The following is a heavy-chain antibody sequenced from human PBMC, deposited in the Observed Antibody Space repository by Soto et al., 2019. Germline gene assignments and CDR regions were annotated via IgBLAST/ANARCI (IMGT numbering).Heavy chain of an antibody. J-gene: IGHJ6*02. CDR1: GYTFTSYD. D-gene: IGHD4-4*01. CDR3: AKRNATGYGLDV. V-gene: IGHV1-8*01. Sequence: QVQMVQSGAEVKKPGASVKVSCKASGYTFTSYDINWVRQATGQGLEWMGWMNPNSGNTGYAQKFQGRVTMTRNTSINTAYMELSSLRSDDTALYYCAKRNATGYGLDVWGQGTTVTVSS. CDR2: MNPNSGNT.